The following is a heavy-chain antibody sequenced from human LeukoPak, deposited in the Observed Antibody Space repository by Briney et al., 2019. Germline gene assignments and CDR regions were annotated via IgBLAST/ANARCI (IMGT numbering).Heavy chain of an antibody. Sequence: GASVKVSCKASGGTFSSYAISWVRQAPGQGLEWMGGIIPIFGTANYAQKFQGRVTITADESTSTAYMELSSLRSEDTAVYYCARRVYDFWSGRNYYGMDVWGQGTTVTVSS. CDR2: IIPIFGTA. V-gene: IGHV1-69*01. D-gene: IGHD3-3*01. CDR1: GGTFSSYA. CDR3: ARRVYDFWSGRNYYGMDV. J-gene: IGHJ6*02.